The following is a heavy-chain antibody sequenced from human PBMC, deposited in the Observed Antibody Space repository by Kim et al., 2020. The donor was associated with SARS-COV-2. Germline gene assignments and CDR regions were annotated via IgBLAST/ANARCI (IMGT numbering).Heavy chain of an antibody. Sequence: GGSLRLSCAASGFTFSSYWMSWVRQAPGKGLEWVANIKQDGSEKYYVDSVKGRFTISRDNATNSLYLQMNSLRAEDTAVYYCARGMRVVPAAIGDYYDYIEVWGKGARVTVSS. CDR2: IKQDGSEK. D-gene: IGHD2-2*01. V-gene: IGHV3-7*01. J-gene: IGHJ6*03. CDR1: GFTFSSYW. CDR3: ARGMRVVPAAIGDYYDYIEV.